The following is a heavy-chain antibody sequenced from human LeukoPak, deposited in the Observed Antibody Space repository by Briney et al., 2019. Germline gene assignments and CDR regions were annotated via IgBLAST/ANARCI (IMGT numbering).Heavy chain of an antibody. D-gene: IGHD3-3*01. CDR2: ISYDGSNK. CDR1: GFTFSSYA. CDR3: ARDYDFWSGSGFDY. J-gene: IGHJ4*02. Sequence: PGGSLRLSCAASGFTFSSYAMHWVRQAPGKGLEWVAVISYDGSNKYYADSVKGRFTISRDNSKNTLYLQMNSLRAEDTAVYYCARDYDFWSGSGFDYWGQGTLVTVSS. V-gene: IGHV3-30-3*01.